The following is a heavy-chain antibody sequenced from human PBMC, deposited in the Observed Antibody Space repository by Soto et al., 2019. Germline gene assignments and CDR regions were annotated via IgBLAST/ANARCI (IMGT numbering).Heavy chain of an antibody. D-gene: IGHD3-10*01. J-gene: IGHJ6*02. CDR2: INYSGNT. CDR3: ARGYTSGIPHV. V-gene: IGHV4-34*01. Sequence: SETLSLTCAVYGGSFSGYYWSWIRQPPGKGLEWLGDINYSGNTNYNPSLKSRLTISIDTSKNQFSLKLSSVTAADTALYYCARGYTSGIPHVWGQGTTVTVS. CDR1: GGSFSGYY.